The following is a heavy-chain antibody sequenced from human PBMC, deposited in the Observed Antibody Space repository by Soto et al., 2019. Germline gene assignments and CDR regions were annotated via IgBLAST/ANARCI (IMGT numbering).Heavy chain of an antibody. CDR2: INHSGST. D-gene: IGHD2-15*01. Sequence: QVQLQQWGAGLLKPSETLSLTCAVYGGSFSGYYWSWIRQPPGKGLEWIGEINHSGSTNYNPSLKSRVTRSVDTSKTQFSLRLSAVTAAVMALYFCSRAAPRYCSGGICSSGRDYLGQGILVTVSS. CDR1: GGSFSGYY. V-gene: IGHV4-34*01. J-gene: IGHJ4*02. CDR3: SRAAPRYCSGGICSSGRDY.